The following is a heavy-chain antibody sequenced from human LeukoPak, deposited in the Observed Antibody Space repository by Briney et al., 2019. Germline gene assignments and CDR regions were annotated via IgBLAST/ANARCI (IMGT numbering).Heavy chain of an antibody. Sequence: TGGSLRLSCAASGFTFSISAMTWVRQAPGKGLEWVSTMSGTSGRTYYADSVKGRFTISRDNSKNTLYLQMNSLRAEDTAVYYCAKRYCSGGSCYHRYFDCWGQGTLVTVSS. V-gene: IGHV3-23*01. D-gene: IGHD2-15*01. J-gene: IGHJ4*02. CDR2: MSGTSGRT. CDR3: AKRYCSGGSCYHRYFDC. CDR1: GFTFSISA.